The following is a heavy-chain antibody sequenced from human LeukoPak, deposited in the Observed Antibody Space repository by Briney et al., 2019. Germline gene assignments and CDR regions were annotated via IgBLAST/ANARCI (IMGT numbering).Heavy chain of an antibody. V-gene: IGHV4-38-2*02. CDR2: IYHSGST. D-gene: IGHD6-19*01. J-gene: IGHJ4*02. CDR1: GYSITSGYY. Sequence: PSETLSLTCAVSGYSITSGYYWGWIRQPPGKGLEWIWSIYHSGSTYYNPSLKSRVTISVDTSKNQFSLKLSSVTAADTAVYYCVRDLYSSGWFNFDYWGQGTLVTVSS. CDR3: VRDLYSSGWFNFDY.